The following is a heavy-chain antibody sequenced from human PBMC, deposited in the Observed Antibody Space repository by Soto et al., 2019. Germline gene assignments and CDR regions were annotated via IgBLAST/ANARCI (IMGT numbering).Heavy chain of an antibody. CDR3: ARDLSSMVRRDYYYYGMDV. J-gene: IGHJ6*02. CDR1: GGTFSSYA. Sequence: QVQLVQSGAEVKKPGSSVKVSCKASGGTFSSYAISWVRQAPGQGLEWMGGIIPIFDTANYAQKFQGRVTITADKSTSTAYMELSSLRSEETAVYFCARDLSSMVRRDYYYYGMDVWGQGTTVTVSS. V-gene: IGHV1-69*06. D-gene: IGHD3-10*01. CDR2: IIPIFDTA.